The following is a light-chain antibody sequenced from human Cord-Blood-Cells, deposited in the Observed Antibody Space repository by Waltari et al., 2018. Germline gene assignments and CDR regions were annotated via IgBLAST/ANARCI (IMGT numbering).Light chain of an antibody. J-gene: IGLJ3*02. CDR1: SSDVGSYNL. CDR3: CSYAGSSSWV. V-gene: IGLV2-23*01. CDR2: EGS. Sequence: QSALPQPASVSGSPGQSITISCTGTSSDVGSYNLVSWYQQHPGKAHKLMIYEGSKRPSGVSNRFSGCKSGSAASLTISGRQAEDEADYYCCSYAGSSSWVFGGGTKLTVL.